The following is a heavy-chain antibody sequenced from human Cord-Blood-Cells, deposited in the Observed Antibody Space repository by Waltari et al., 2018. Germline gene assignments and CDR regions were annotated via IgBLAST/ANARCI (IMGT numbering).Heavy chain of an antibody. CDR1: GFTFSNAW. V-gene: IGHV3-15*01. J-gene: IGHJ4*02. CDR3: AKDHRKRFDY. D-gene: IGHD3-16*02. CDR2: IKSKTDGGTT. Sequence: EVQLVESGGGLVKPGGSLRLSCAASGFTFSNAWLSLVRQAPGKGLEWVGRIKSKTDGGTTDYAAPVKGRFTISRDNSKNTLYLQMNSLRAEDTAVYYCAKDHRKRFDYWGQGTLVTVSS.